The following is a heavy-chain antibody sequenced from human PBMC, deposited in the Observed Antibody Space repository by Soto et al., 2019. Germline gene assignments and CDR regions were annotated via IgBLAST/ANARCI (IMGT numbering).Heavy chain of an antibody. CDR1: GFTFDDYA. Sequence: EVQLVESGGGLVQPGRSLRLSCAASGFTFDDYAMHWVRQAPGKGLEWVSGISWNSGSIGYADSVKGRFTISRDNAKNSLYLQMNSLRAEDTAWYYCAKDRELVLSFYFDYWGQGTLVTVSS. V-gene: IGHV3-9*01. CDR3: AKDRELVLSFYFDY. D-gene: IGHD6-13*01. CDR2: ISWNSGSI. J-gene: IGHJ4*02.